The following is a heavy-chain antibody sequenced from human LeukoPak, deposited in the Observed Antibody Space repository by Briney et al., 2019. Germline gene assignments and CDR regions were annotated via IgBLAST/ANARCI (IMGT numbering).Heavy chain of an antibody. V-gene: IGHV4-34*01. CDR2: INHSGST. CDR3: AREGGPCYGSSGYPLSGVDP. D-gene: IGHD3-22*01. J-gene: IGHJ5*02. Sequence: SETLSLTCAVYGGSFSGYYWSWIRQPPGKGLEWIGEINHSGSTNYNPSLKSRVTISVDTSKNQFSLKLSSVTAADTAVYYCAREGGPCYGSSGYPLSGVDPWGQGTLVTVSS. CDR1: GGSFSGYY.